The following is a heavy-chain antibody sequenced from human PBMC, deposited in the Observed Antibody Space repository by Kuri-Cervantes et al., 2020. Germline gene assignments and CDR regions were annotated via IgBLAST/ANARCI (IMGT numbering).Heavy chain of an antibody. Sequence: ASVKVSCKASGYTFTSYAMNWVRQAPGQGLEWMGWMNPNSGNTGYAQKFQGRLTMTRNTSISTAYMELSSLRSEDTAVYYCARCRGRDNWFDPWGQGTLVTVSS. CDR1: GYTFTSYA. CDR3: ARCRGRDNWFDP. V-gene: IGHV1-8*02. D-gene: IGHD3-10*01. J-gene: IGHJ5*02. CDR2: MNPNSGNT.